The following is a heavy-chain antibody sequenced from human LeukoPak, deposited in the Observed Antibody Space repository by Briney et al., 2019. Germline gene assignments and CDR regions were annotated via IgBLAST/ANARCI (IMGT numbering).Heavy chain of an antibody. CDR2: ISSTGSDI. V-gene: IGHV3-48*03. CDR1: GFIFSNYE. Sequence: QPGGSLRLSCAGSGFIFSNYEMNWVRQAPGKGLEWVSYISSTGSDIYYADSVKGRFTITRDNAENSLYLQMNSLRAEDTVVYYCARDLPTGTYRAYFDNWGQGTLVTVSS. CDR3: ARDLPTGTYRAYFDN. J-gene: IGHJ4*02. D-gene: IGHD1-26*01.